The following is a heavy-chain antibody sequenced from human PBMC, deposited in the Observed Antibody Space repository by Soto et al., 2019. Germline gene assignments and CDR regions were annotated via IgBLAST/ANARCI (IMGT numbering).Heavy chain of an antibody. V-gene: IGHV3-7*01. D-gene: IGHD1-26*01. CDR3: ARDNWWDLPFDY. CDR1: GFTFSTYW. J-gene: IGHJ4*02. CDR2: IKEDGSEK. Sequence: EVQLVESGGGLVQPGGSLGLSCAASGFTFSTYWMSWVRQAPGKGLEWVANIKEDGSEKYYVDSVKGRFTISRDNAKNSLYLQMNSLRAEDTAVYYCARDNWWDLPFDYWGQGILVTVSS.